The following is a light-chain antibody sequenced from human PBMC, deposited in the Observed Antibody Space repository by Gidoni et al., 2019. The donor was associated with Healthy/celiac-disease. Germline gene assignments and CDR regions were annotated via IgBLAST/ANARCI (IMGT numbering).Light chain of an antibody. CDR1: QSISSW. CDR2: KAS. Sequence: DIQMPQSPSTLSASVGDRVTITCRASQSISSWLAWYQQKPGKAPKLLIYKASSLESGVPSRFRGSGSGTEFTLTISSLQPDDFATYYCQQYNSYPWTFGQGTKVEIK. V-gene: IGKV1-5*03. J-gene: IGKJ1*01. CDR3: QQYNSYPWT.